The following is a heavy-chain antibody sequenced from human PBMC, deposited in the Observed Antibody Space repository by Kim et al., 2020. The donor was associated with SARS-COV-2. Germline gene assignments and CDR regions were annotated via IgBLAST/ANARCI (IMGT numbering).Heavy chain of an antibody. Sequence: SETLSLTCAVYGGSFSGYYWSWIRQPPGKGLEWIGEINHSGSTNYNPSLKSRVTISVDTSKNQFSLKLSSVTAADTAVYYCASRLRRRRDGYNWGGQGTLVTVSS. CDR3: ASRLRRRRDGYNW. CDR2: INHSGST. D-gene: IGHD5-12*01. V-gene: IGHV4-34*01. CDR1: GGSFSGYY. J-gene: IGHJ4*02.